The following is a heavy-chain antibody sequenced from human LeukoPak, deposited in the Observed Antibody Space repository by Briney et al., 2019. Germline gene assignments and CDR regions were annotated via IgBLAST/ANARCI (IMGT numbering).Heavy chain of an antibody. CDR2: IYYSGST. D-gene: IGHD1-26*01. J-gene: IGHJ4*02. CDR3: ARYSGSYQFDY. CDR1: GGSISSYY. Sequence: SETLSLTCTVPGGSISSYYWSWIRQPPGKGLEWIGYIYYSGSTNYNPSLKSRVTISVDTSKNQFSLKLSSVTAADTAVYYCARYSGSYQFDYWGQGTLVTVSS. V-gene: IGHV4-59*08.